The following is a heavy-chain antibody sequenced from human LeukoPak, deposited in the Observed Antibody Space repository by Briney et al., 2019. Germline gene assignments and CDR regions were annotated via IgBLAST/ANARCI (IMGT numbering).Heavy chain of an antibody. CDR3: ERFAQYNYGHYYYSSLDV. CDR2: ISSNSYTR. J-gene: IGHJ6*02. D-gene: IGHD5-18*01. Sequence: GGSLRLSCAASGFTFNSYSMNWVRQAPGKWLEWVSYISSNSYTRYYADAVKGRCTISRENAKNKLYLQMNSLRAEDTAVFYCERFAQYNYGHYYYSSLDVWGQGTTVTVSS. V-gene: IGHV3-48*01. CDR1: GFTFNSYS.